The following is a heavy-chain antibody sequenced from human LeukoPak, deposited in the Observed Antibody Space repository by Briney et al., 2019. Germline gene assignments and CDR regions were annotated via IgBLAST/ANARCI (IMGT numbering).Heavy chain of an antibody. D-gene: IGHD6-19*01. Sequence: ASVKVSCRASGYTFTGYYMHWVRQAPGQGLEWMGWINPNSGGTNYAQKFQGRVTMTRDTSISTAYMELSRLRSDDTAVYYCARVHIAVAGKYYFDYWGQGTLVTVSS. CDR3: ARVHIAVAGKYYFDY. J-gene: IGHJ4*02. V-gene: IGHV1-2*02. CDR1: GYTFTGYY. CDR2: INPNSGGT.